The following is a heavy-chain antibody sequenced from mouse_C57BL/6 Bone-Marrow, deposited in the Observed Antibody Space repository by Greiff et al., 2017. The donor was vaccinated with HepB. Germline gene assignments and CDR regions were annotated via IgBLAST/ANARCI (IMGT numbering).Heavy chain of an antibody. J-gene: IGHJ1*03. V-gene: IGHV5-16*01. D-gene: IGHD1-1*01. CDR1: GFTFSDYY. Sequence: EVHLVESEEGLVQPGSSMKLSCTASGFTFSDYYMAWVRQVPEKGLEWVANINYDGSSTYYLDSLKSRFIISRDNAKNILYLQMSSLKSEYTATYYCARAAGSSSYWYFDVWGTGTTVTVSS. CDR2: INYDGSST. CDR3: ARAAGSSSYWYFDV.